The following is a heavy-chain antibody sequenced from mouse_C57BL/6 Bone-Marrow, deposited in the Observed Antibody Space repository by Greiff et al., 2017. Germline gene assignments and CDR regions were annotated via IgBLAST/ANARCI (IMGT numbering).Heavy chain of an antibody. V-gene: IGHV1-47*01. CDR3: ARSITFFYYFDN. Sequence: VQLQQSGAELVKPGASVKMSCKASGFTFTTYPIAWMMQNHGKSLEWIGNFHPYNDDTKYTEKFKGKATLTVEKSSNTVYLELSRLTSAYSAVYYCARSITFFYYFDNWGQGTTLTVSS. J-gene: IGHJ2*01. CDR2: FHPYNDDT. CDR1: GFTFTTYP. D-gene: IGHD1-1*01.